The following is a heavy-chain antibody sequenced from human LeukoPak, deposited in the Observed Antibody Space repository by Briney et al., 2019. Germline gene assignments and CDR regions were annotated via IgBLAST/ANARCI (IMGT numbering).Heavy chain of an antibody. Sequence: PSETLSLTCIASGDSISNYYYNWMRQPAGMGLEWIGRIFTSGSTYYNPSLKSRVTISVDTSKNQFSLKLSSVTAADTAVYYCASPRIQLWTIDYWGQGTLVTVSS. CDR3: ASPRIQLWTIDY. CDR1: GDSISNYY. V-gene: IGHV4-4*07. J-gene: IGHJ4*02. CDR2: IFTSGST. D-gene: IGHD5-18*01.